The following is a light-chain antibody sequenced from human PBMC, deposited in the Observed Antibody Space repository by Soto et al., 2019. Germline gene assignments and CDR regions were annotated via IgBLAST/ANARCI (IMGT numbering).Light chain of an antibody. CDR3: QQRSNWPPLT. V-gene: IGKV3D-20*02. J-gene: IGKJ4*01. Sequence: EIVLTQSPGTLSLSPGERASLSCRASQTFSSSYLAWYQQKPGQAPRLLIYGTSSRATDIPDRFSGSGSGTDFTLTISRLEPEDSAIYYCQQRSNWPPLTFGGGTKVEIK. CDR2: GTS. CDR1: QTFSSSY.